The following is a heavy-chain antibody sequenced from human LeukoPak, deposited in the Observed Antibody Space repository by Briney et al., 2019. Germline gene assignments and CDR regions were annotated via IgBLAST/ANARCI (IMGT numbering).Heavy chain of an antibody. CDR1: GYSFTSYW. V-gene: IGHV5-51*01. J-gene: IGHJ4*02. CDR3: ARGGAYCGGDCYFRVFDY. CDR2: IYPGDSDT. Sequence: GESLKISCKGSGYSFTSYWIGWVRQMPGKGLEWMGIIYPGDSDTRYSPSFQGQVTISADKSISTAYLQWSSLKASDTAMYYCARGGAYCGGDCYFRVFDYWGQGTLVTVSS. D-gene: IGHD2-21*02.